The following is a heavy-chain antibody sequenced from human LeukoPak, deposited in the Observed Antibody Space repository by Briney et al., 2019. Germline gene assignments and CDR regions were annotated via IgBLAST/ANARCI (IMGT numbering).Heavy chain of an antibody. CDR1: GFTFSSYA. CDR3: AKAIMYDFWSGYDY. Sequence: QPGGSLRLSCAASGFTFSSYAMSWVRQAPGKGLEWVSAISGSGGSTYYADSVKGRFTISRDNSKNTLYLQMNSLRAEDTAVYYCAKAIMYDFWSGYDYWGQGTLVTVSS. V-gene: IGHV3-23*01. J-gene: IGHJ4*02. D-gene: IGHD3-3*01. CDR2: ISGSGGST.